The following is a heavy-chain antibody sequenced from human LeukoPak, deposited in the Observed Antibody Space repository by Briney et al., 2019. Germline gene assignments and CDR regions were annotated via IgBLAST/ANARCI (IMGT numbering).Heavy chain of an antibody. Sequence: SETLSLTCTVSGGSISSGDYYWSWIRQPPGKGLEWIGYIYYSGSTYYSPSLKSRVTISVDTSKNQFSLKLSSVTAADTAVYYCARLYYYDSSGLDYWGQGTLSPSPQ. CDR3: ARLYYYDSSGLDY. D-gene: IGHD3-22*01. V-gene: IGHV4-30-4*08. J-gene: IGHJ4*02. CDR1: GGSISSGDYY. CDR2: IYYSGST.